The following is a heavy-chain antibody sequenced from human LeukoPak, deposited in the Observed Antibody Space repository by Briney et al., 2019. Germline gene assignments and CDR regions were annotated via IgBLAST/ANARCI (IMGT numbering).Heavy chain of an antibody. J-gene: IGHJ4*02. Sequence: SETLSLTCTVSGGSISSSSYYWGWIRQPPGKGLEWIGSIYYSGSTYYNPSLKSRVTISVDTSKNQFSLKLSSVTAADTAVYYCARGYKWLVRVGFDYWGQGTLVTVSS. CDR1: GGSISSSSYY. CDR2: IYYSGST. CDR3: ARGYKWLVRVGFDY. D-gene: IGHD6-19*01. V-gene: IGHV4-39*07.